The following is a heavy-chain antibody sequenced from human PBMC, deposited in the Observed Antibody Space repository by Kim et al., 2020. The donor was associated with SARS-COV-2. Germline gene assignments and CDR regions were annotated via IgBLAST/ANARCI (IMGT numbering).Heavy chain of an antibody. D-gene: IGHD3-3*02. Sequence: ADSVKGRFTISRDHTKNTLYLQMNSLRAEDTAVYYCAKLALYYYYGMDVWGQGTTVTVSS. V-gene: IGHV3-23*01. CDR3: AKLALYYYYGMDV. J-gene: IGHJ6*02.